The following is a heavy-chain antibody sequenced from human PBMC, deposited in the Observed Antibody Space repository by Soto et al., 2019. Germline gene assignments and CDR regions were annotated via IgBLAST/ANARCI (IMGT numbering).Heavy chain of an antibody. J-gene: IGHJ6*02. D-gene: IGHD3-10*01. CDR1: VVSISSSNW. CDR3: ARDTMVREVIITDSYGMHV. CDR2: IYHSGST. Sequence: SETLSLTCAVSVVSISSSNWWRWVRQPPGKGLEWSGEIYHSGSTNYNPSLKSRVTISVDKSENQFSLKLSSVTAADTAVYYCARDTMVREVIITDSYGMHVWGQGTTCTVSS. V-gene: IGHV4-4*02.